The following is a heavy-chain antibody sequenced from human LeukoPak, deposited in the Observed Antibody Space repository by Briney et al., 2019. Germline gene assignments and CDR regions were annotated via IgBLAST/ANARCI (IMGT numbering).Heavy chain of an antibody. V-gene: IGHV3-23*01. Sequence: GGSLRLSCAASGFSFGSYAMSWVRQTPGKGLEWVSAISTGGGTTSYADSVKGRFTISRDNSKNMLYLHMNSLRAEDTAVYSCAKHLYYGSGSYHPPYYSAHWGHGSLVTVSS. D-gene: IGHD3-10*01. CDR3: AKHLYYGSGSYHPPYYSAH. CDR1: GFSFGSYA. J-gene: IGHJ4*01. CDR2: ISTGGGTT.